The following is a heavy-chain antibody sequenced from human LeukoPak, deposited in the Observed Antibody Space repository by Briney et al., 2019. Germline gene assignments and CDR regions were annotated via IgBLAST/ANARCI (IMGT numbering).Heavy chain of an antibody. Sequence: SVKVSCKASGGTFSSYAISWVRQAPGQGLEWMGRIIPILGIANYAQKFQGRVTITTDESTSTAYMELSSLRSEDTAVYYCAREWLLGAFDIWGQGTMVTVSS. J-gene: IGHJ3*02. CDR2: IIPILGIA. CDR1: GGTFSSYA. D-gene: IGHD5-12*01. CDR3: AREWLLGAFDI. V-gene: IGHV1-69*04.